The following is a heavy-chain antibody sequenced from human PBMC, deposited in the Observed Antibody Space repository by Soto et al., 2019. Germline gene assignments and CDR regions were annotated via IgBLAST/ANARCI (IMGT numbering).Heavy chain of an antibody. J-gene: IGHJ4*02. CDR2: INAGNGNT. Sequence: ASVKVSCKASGYTFTSYAMHWVRQAPGQRLERMGWINAGNGNTKYSQKFQGRVTITRDTSASTAYMELSSLRSEGTAVYYCARSGRDIVVVPAAKVSRAFDYWGQGTLVTVSS. V-gene: IGHV1-3*01. D-gene: IGHD2-2*01. CDR3: ARSGRDIVVVPAAKVSRAFDY. CDR1: GYTFTSYA.